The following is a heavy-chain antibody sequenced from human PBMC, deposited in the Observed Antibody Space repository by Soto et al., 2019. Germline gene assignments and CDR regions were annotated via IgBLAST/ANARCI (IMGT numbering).Heavy chain of an antibody. V-gene: IGHV2-5*01. CDR1: GISLSTSGVG. Sequence: QITVKGSGPTLVQPTQPLTLTCSLSGISLSTSGVGLGWIRQTPGKALEWLALIYWNDDKHYTPSLKSRLTITKDTSKHQAVLTMTNMDPVDTATYYCARGLATLPVFAFDVWGQGTVVTVSS. D-gene: IGHD6-6*01. J-gene: IGHJ3*01. CDR3: ARGLATLPVFAFDV. CDR2: IYWNDDK.